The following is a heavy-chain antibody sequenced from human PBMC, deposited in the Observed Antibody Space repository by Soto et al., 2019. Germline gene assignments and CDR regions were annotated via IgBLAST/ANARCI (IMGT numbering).Heavy chain of an antibody. D-gene: IGHD2-21*02. J-gene: IGHJ6*02. CDR3: SSEAYCGGDCYSHDYYYYYGMDV. V-gene: IGHV3-23*01. CDR1: GFTFSSYA. Sequence: GGSLRLSCAASGFTFSSYAMSWVRQAPGKGLEWVSAISGSGGSTYYADSVKGRFTISRDNSMNTLYLQMNSLRAEDTAVYYCSSEAYCGGDCYSHDYYYYYGMDVWGQGTTVTVSS. CDR2: ISGSGGST.